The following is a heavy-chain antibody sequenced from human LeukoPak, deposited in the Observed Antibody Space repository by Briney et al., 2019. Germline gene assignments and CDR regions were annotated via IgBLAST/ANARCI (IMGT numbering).Heavy chain of an antibody. D-gene: IGHD1-26*01. CDR1: GGTFSSYA. Sequence: ASVKVSCKASGGTFSSYAISWVRQAPGQGLEWMGWISAYNGNTNYAQKLQGRVTMTTDTSTSTAYMELRSLRSDDTAVYYCARVRSWGFYFDYWGQGTLVTVSS. J-gene: IGHJ4*02. CDR3: ARVRSWGFYFDY. CDR2: ISAYNGNT. V-gene: IGHV1-18*01.